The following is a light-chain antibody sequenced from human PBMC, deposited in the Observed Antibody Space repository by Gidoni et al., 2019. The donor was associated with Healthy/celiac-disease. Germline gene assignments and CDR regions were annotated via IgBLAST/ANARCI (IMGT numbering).Light chain of an antibody. V-gene: IGLV3-25*03. J-gene: IGLJ7*01. CDR3: QSADSSGTYHA. CDR1: ALPKQY. CDR2: KDS. Sequence: SYELTQPPSVSVSPGQTARITCSGDALPKQYAYWYQQKPGQAPVLVIYKDSERPSGIPERFSGSSSGTTVTLTISGVQAEDEADYYCQSADSSGTYHAFGGGTQLTVL.